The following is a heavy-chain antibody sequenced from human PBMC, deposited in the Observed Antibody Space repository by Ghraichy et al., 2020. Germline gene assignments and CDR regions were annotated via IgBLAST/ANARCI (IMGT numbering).Heavy chain of an antibody. V-gene: IGHV1-69*13. D-gene: IGHD2-21*02. CDR3: ARAPDHIVVVTAGAFDI. J-gene: IGHJ3*02. Sequence: SVKVSCKASGGTFSSYAISWVRQAPGQGLEWMGGIIPIFGTANYAQKFQGRVTITADESTSTAYMELSSLRSEDTAVYYCARAPDHIVVVTAGAFDIWGQGTMVTVSS. CDR1: GGTFSSYA. CDR2: IIPIFGTA.